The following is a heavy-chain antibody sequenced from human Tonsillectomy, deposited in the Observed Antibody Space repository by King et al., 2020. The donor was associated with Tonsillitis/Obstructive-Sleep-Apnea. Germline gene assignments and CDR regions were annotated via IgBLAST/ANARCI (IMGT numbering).Heavy chain of an antibody. J-gene: IGHJ4*02. CDR1: GDSISSSSYY. CDR3: ARRKSTIFGVVAAVDY. CDR2: IYYSGST. Sequence: QLQESGPGLVKPSETLSLTCTVSGDSISSSSYYWGWIRQPPGKGLEWIGSIYYSGSTYYNLSLKSRVTISVDTSKNQFSLKLSSVTAADTAVYYCARRKSTIFGVVAAVDYWGQGTLVTVSS. V-gene: IGHV4-39*01. D-gene: IGHD3-3*01.